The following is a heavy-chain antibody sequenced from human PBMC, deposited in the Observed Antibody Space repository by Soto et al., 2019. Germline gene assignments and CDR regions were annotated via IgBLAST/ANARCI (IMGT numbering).Heavy chain of an antibody. CDR1: GGSISSYY. D-gene: IGHD2-21*01. V-gene: IGHV4-59*08. J-gene: IGHJ5*02. Sequence: SETLSLTCTVSGGSISSYYWSWIRQPPGKGLEWVGYIYYGGTTSYNPSLKSRVTISLETSKSQFSLRLSSVTAADTAVYYCTRLGAYYQSXDPWGPGTLVTVSS. CDR2: IYYGGTT. CDR3: TRLGAYYQSXDP.